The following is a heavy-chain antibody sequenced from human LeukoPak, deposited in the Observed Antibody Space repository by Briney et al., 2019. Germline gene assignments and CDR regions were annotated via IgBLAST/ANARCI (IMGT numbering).Heavy chain of an antibody. CDR1: GGSISSYY. CDR2: IYYSGST. J-gene: IGHJ6*03. Sequence: PSETLSLTCTVSGGSISSYYWSWLRQPPGKGLEWIGYIYYSGSTNYNPSLKSRVTISVDTSKNQFSLKLSSVTAADTAVYYCARAVVVPAALDYYYYMDVWGKGTTVTVSS. CDR3: ARAVVVPAALDYYYYMDV. D-gene: IGHD2-2*01. V-gene: IGHV4-59*01.